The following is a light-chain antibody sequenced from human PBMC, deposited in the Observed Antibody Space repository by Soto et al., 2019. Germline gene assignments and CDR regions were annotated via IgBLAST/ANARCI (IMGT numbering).Light chain of an antibody. CDR1: SSDVGGYNY. V-gene: IGLV2-14*03. Sequence: SVLTQPASVSVSPGQSSTISCTGTSSDVGGYNYVSWYQHHPGKAPKLIIYDVTNRPSGVSNPFSGSKSGNTASLTISGLQPEDEADYYCSSYTTSNTRQIVFGTGTKVTVL. CDR2: DVT. J-gene: IGLJ1*01. CDR3: SSYTTSNTRQIV.